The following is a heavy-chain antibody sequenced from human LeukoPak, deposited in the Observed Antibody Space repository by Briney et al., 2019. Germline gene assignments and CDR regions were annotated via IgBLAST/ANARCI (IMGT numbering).Heavy chain of an antibody. Sequence: PSQTLSLTCTVSGGSISSGDYYWSWIRQPPGKGLEWIGYIYYSGSTYYNPSLKSRVTISVDTSKNQFSLKLSSVTAADTAVYYCARAKVTAIHFEYWGQGTLVTVSS. V-gene: IGHV4-30-4*01. D-gene: IGHD2-21*02. CDR1: GGSISSGDYY. CDR3: ARAKVTAIHFEY. CDR2: IYYSGST. J-gene: IGHJ4*02.